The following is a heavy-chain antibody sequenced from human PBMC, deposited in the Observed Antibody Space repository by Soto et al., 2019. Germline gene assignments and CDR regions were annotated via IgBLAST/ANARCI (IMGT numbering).Heavy chain of an antibody. V-gene: IGHV3-23*01. CDR2: ISGSVGST. CDR1: GFTFSSYA. Sequence: GGSLRLSCAASGFTFSSYAMSWVRQAPGKGLEWVSAISGSVGSTYYADSVKGRFTISRDNSKNTLYLQMNSLRAEDTAVYYCAKGSGRDGYNTRRGGYYYCMYVWGQGTTVTVS. D-gene: IGHD5-12*01. CDR3: AKGSGRDGYNTRRGGYYYCMYV. J-gene: IGHJ6*02.